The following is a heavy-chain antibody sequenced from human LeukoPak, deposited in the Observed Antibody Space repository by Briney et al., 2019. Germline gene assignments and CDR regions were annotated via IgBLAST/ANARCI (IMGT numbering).Heavy chain of an antibody. CDR2: ISYDGTNQ. CDR3: ARDKADFWSGLDY. CDR1: GFTFSNCA. J-gene: IGHJ4*02. Sequence: GGSLRLSCAASGFTFSNCAMNWVRQAPGKGLEWVAVISYDGTNQYYADSVKGRFTISRDNSKNTLYLQMNSLRAEDTAVYYCARDKADFWSGLDYWGQGTLVTVSS. D-gene: IGHD3-3*01. V-gene: IGHV3-30*04.